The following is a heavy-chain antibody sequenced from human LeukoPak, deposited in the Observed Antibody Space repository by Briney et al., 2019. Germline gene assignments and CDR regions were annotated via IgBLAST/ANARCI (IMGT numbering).Heavy chain of an antibody. CDR3: AKSSDYYDSRGGAFDI. D-gene: IGHD3-22*01. Sequence: GGSLRLSCAASGFTFSSYGMHWVRQAPGKGLEWVAFIRYDGSNKYYADSVKGRFTISRDNSKNTLYLQMNSLRAEDTAVYYCAKSSDYYDSRGGAFDIWGQGTIVTVSS. J-gene: IGHJ3*02. V-gene: IGHV3-30*02. CDR2: IRYDGSNK. CDR1: GFTFSSYG.